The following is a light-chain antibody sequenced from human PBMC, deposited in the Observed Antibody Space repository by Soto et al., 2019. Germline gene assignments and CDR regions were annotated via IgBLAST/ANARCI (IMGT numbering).Light chain of an antibody. CDR3: QQYSNWPHT. CDR2: GAS. V-gene: IGKV3-15*01. J-gene: IGKJ2*01. CDR1: QSVSIK. Sequence: EIVMTQSPGTLSVFPGERATLSCRASQSVSIKLAWYQQNPGQAPRLLIYGASTGATGIPARFSASGSGTEFTLTISSLQSEDFAVYYCQQYSNWPHTFGQGTKLEIK.